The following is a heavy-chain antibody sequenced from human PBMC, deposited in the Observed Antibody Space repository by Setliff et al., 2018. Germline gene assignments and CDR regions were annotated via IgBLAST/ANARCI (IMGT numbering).Heavy chain of an antibody. D-gene: IGHD6-19*01. V-gene: IGHV1-18*01. CDR3: ARATRDSDGWYYEYSWFDP. CDR2: ISAYDGNT. CDR1: GYTFTNYG. J-gene: IGHJ5*02. Sequence: ASVKVSCKASGYTFTNYGITWVRQAPGQGLEWMGWISAYDGNTKFAQNIQGRVTLTTDTPTSTAYMELRSLRSDDTAVYYCARATRDSDGWYYEYSWFDPWGQGTLVTVSS.